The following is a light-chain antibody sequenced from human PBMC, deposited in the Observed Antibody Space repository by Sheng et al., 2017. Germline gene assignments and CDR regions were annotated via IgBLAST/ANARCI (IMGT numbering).Light chain of an antibody. J-gene: IGKJ3*01. CDR2: DAS. Sequence: DILLTQSPSSLSASVGDRVTITCQASHGISNSLNWYHQKPGKAPKVLIYDASNLETGVPSRFSGSGSGTDFSLTISSLQPDDCATYYCQQYTHFPFTFGPGTRVDIK. CDR1: HGISNS. V-gene: IGKV1-33*01. CDR3: QQYTHFPFT.